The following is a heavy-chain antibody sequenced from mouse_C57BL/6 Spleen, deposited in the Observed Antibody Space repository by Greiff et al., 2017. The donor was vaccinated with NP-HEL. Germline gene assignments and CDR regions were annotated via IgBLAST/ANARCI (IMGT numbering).Heavy chain of an antibody. CDR1: GFTFSDYY. CDR3: ARHGYYPFAY. J-gene: IGHJ3*01. V-gene: IGHV5-12*01. D-gene: IGHD2-3*01. CDR2: ISNGGGST. Sequence: EVMLVESGGGLVQPGGSLKLSCAASGFTFSDYYMYWVRQTPEKRLEWVAYISNGGGSTYYPDTVKGRFTISRDNAKNTLYRQMSRLKSEDTAMYYCARHGYYPFAYWGQGTLVTVSA.